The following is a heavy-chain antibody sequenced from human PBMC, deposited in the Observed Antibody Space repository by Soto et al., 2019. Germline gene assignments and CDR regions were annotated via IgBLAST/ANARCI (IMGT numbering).Heavy chain of an antibody. J-gene: IGHJ4*02. CDR1: GFAFSSYA. V-gene: IGHV3-30-3*01. D-gene: IGHD5-12*01. CDR2: ISFEGTNT. CDR3: ASHLMATELTPLRD. Sequence: HPGGSLRLSCAASGFAFSSYAIHWVRQAPDKGLEWVALISFEGTNTYYADSVKGRFTISRDNSKSTLYLQMNSLRPDDTAVYYCASHLMATELTPLRDWGQGTLVTVSS.